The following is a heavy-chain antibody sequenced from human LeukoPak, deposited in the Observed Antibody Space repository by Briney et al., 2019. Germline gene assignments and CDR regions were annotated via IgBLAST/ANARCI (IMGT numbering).Heavy chain of an antibody. Sequence: GGSLRLSCAASGFSFSNSAMHWVRQAPGKGLVWVSRINSDGSSTSYADSVKGRFTISRDNAKNTLYLQMNSLRAEDTAVYYCARAGSGSYYKYWGQETLVTVSS. CDR2: INSDGSST. V-gene: IGHV3-74*01. CDR3: ARAGSGSYYKY. J-gene: IGHJ4*02. D-gene: IGHD3-10*01. CDR1: GFSFSNSA.